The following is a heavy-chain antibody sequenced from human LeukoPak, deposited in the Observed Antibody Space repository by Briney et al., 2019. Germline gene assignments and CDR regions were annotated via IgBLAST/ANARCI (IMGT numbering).Heavy chain of an antibody. J-gene: IGHJ4*02. Sequence: GGSLRLSCAASGFTFSSYGMHWVRQAPGKGLEWVAVISYDGSNKYYADSVKGRFTISRDNSKNTLYLQMNSLRAEDTAVYYCAKDAKVERPWIQLWSHIDYWGQGTLATVSS. CDR2: ISYDGSNK. CDR1: GFTFSSYG. D-gene: IGHD5-18*01. V-gene: IGHV3-30*18. CDR3: AKDAKVERPWIQLWSHIDY.